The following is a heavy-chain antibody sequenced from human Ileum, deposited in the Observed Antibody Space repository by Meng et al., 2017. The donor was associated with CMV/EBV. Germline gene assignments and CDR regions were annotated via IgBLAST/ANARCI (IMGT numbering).Heavy chain of an antibody. V-gene: IGHV1-46*01. D-gene: IGHD6-13*01. J-gene: IGHJ6*02. Sequence: ASVNVSCKATGYTFTSHYLHLVRQAPGQGLEGMGIINPSAGSTTYAQKFQGRVTMTRDTSTSTVYMELSSLRSEDTAVSYCARRPLAASYYYGMDVWGQGTTVTVSS. CDR1: GYTFTSHY. CDR2: INPSAGST. CDR3: ARRPLAASYYYGMDV.